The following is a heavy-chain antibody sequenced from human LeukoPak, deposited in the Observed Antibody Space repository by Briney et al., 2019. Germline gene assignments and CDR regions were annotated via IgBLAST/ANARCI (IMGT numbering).Heavy chain of an antibody. D-gene: IGHD1-1*01. CDR3: ARELEGHFDY. Sequence: PSETLSLTCTVSGGSVSSGSYYWSWIRQPPGTGLEWIGYIYYSGSTNYNPSLKSRITISVDTSKNQFSLKLSSVTAADTAVYYCARELEGHFDYWGQGTLVTVSS. CDR1: GGSVSSGSYY. V-gene: IGHV4-61*01. J-gene: IGHJ4*02. CDR2: IYYSGST.